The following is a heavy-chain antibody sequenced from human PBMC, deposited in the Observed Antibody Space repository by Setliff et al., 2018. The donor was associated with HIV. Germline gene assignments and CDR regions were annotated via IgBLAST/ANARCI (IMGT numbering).Heavy chain of an antibody. CDR2: FSYRGGT. CDR1: GVSVTSHF. V-gene: IGHV4-59*02. J-gene: IGHJ3*02. CDR3: ARGPTVTARRERAFDI. D-gene: IGHD4-17*01. Sequence: SETLSLTCAVSGVSVTSHFWSCIRQPPGKGLEWIGYFSYRGGTNSNPSLKSRVTISVDTSKNDVSLKMRSVTAADTAVYYCARGPTVTARRERAFDIWGQGTMVTVSS.